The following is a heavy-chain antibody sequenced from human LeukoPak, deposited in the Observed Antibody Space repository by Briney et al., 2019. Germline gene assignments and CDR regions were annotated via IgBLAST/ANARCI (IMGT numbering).Heavy chain of an antibody. V-gene: IGHV3-23*01. Sequence: PGGSLRLSCAASGFTFSSYAMSWVRQAPGKGLEWVSAISGSGGSTYYADSVKGRFTISRDNAKNSLYLQMNSLRAEDTAVYYCARGVTTVTPPESYYYYYMDVWGKGTTVTVSS. CDR1: GFTFSSYA. CDR2: ISGSGGST. J-gene: IGHJ6*03. D-gene: IGHD4-17*01. CDR3: ARGVTTVTPPESYYYYYMDV.